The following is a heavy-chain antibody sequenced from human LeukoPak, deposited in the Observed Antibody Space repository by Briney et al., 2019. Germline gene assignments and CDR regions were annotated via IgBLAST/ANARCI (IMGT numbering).Heavy chain of an antibody. J-gene: IGHJ4*02. CDR2: ISASVGAT. D-gene: IGHD4/OR15-4a*01. Sequence: GGSLRLSCAASGFTFSNYALSWVRQAPGKGLEWVSTISASVGATYYADSVKGRCTISRDNARNTLYLQMSSLRAEDTAAYYCANTNYRDGDFNGDYWGQGTLVTVSA. CDR1: GFTFSNYA. CDR3: ANTNYRDGDFNGDY. V-gene: IGHV3-23*01.